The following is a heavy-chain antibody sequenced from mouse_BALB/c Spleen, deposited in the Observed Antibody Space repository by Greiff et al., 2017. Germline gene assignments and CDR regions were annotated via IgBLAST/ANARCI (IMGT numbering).Heavy chain of an antibody. CDR1: GFAFSSYD. D-gene: IGHD2-14*01. V-gene: IGHV5-12-1*01. J-gene: IGHJ2*01. Sequence: EVKLMESGGGLVKPGGSLKLSCAASGFAFSSYDMSWVRQTPEKRLEWVAYISSGGGSTYYPDTVKGRFTISRDNAKNTLYLQMSSLKSEDTAMYYCAMMWYMYDFDYWGQGTTLTVSS. CDR2: ISSGGGST. CDR3: AMMWYMYDFDY.